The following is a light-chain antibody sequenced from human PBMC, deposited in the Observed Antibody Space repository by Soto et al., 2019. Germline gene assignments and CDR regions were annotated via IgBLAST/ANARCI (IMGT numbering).Light chain of an antibody. CDR2: DVS. V-gene: IGLV2-14*03. J-gene: IGLJ1*01. CDR3: TSYTSRRTYV. Sequence: QSALTQPASVSGSPGQSITVSCTGTSNDVGAYNYVSWYQQHPGTAPKLMIYDVSNRPSGVSNRFSGSKSGNTASLTISGLQAEDEADYYCTSYTSRRTYVFGTGTKVTVL. CDR1: SNDVGAYNY.